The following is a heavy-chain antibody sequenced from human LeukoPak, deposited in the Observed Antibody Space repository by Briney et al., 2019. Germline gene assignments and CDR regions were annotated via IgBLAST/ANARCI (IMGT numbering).Heavy chain of an antibody. CDR3: AKESDVLRFLEWFPWDFDY. V-gene: IGHV3-15*01. D-gene: IGHD3-3*01. CDR1: GFKFPNAW. Sequence: KPGGSLRLSCAASGFKFPNAWVNWVRQAPGKGLEWVGRIKSKTNGETTDYAAPVKGRFTISRDDSKNTLYLQMNSLRAEDTAVSYCAKESDVLRFLEWFPWDFDYWGQGTLVTVSS. CDR2: IKSKTNGETT. J-gene: IGHJ4*02.